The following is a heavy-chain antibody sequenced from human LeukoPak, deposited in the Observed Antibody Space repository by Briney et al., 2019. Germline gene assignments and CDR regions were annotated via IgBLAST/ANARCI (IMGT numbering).Heavy chain of an antibody. V-gene: IGHV1-18*01. D-gene: IGHD5-12*01. J-gene: IGHJ4*02. CDR1: GYTFTTYG. CDR2: ISGHQGNT. CDR3: ARSSLGTITAGPFDY. Sequence: ASVKVSCKASGYTFTTYGIPWVRQGPGQGLEWMGWISGHQGNTKYAQKFQGRVTMTIDTSTSTAYMELRSLRSDDTAIYFCARSSLGTITAGPFDYWGQGTLVAVSS.